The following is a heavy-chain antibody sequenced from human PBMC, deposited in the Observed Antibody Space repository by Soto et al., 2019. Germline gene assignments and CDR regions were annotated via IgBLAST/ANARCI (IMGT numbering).Heavy chain of an antibody. V-gene: IGHV3-23*01. CDR2: ISGSGGST. Sequence: EVQLLESGGGLVQPGGSLSLSCAASGFTFSSYAMSWVRQAPGKGLEWVSAISGSGGSTYYADSVKGRFTISRDNSKNTLYLQMNSLRAEHTAVYYCAKDGLYCSGGSCYFQHWGQGTLVTVSS. CDR1: GFTFSSYA. CDR3: AKDGLYCSGGSCYFQH. D-gene: IGHD2-15*01. J-gene: IGHJ1*01.